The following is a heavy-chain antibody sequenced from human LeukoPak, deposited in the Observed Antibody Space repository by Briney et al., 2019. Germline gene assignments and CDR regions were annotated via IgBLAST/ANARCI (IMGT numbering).Heavy chain of an antibody. CDR2: INPSGGSS. V-gene: IGHV1-46*01. CDR1: GYTFTSYY. CDR3: ARSEYQLLSIDY. D-gene: IGHD2-2*01. J-gene: IGHJ4*02. Sequence: ASVKVSCKASGYTFTSYYMHWVRQAPGQGLEWMGIINPSGGSSSYAQKFQGRVTMTRDTSTSTVYMELSSLRSEDTAVYYCARSEYQLLSIDYWGQGTLVTVSS.